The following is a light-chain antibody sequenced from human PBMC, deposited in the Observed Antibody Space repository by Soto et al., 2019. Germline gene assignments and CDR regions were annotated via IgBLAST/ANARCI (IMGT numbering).Light chain of an antibody. J-gene: IGLJ2*01. CDR2: EVS. CDR1: SSDVGYYNR. Sequence: QSALTQPPSVSGSPGQSVTISCTGTSSDVGYYNRVSWYQQPPGTAPKHMVFEVSNRPSGVPDRFSGSKSGNTASLTISGLQAEDEADYYCSSYITSSTLVFGGGTKLTVL. CDR3: SSYITSSTLV. V-gene: IGLV2-18*02.